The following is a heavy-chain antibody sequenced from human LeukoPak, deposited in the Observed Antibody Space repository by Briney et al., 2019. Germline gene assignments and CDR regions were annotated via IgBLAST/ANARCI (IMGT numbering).Heavy chain of an antibody. D-gene: IGHD1-1*01. CDR3: AKGRNWTPIRPDAFDI. V-gene: IGHV3-23*01. J-gene: IGHJ3*02. CDR2: ISGSGGST. CDR1: GFTFSSYA. Sequence: GGSLRLSCAASGFTFSSYAMSWVRQAPGKGLEWVSAISGSGGSTYYADSVRGRFTISRDNSKNTLYLQMNSLRAEDTAVYYCAKGRNWTPIRPDAFDIWGQGTMVTVSS.